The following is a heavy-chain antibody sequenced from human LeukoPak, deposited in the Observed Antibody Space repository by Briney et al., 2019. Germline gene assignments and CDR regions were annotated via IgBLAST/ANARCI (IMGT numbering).Heavy chain of an antibody. CDR1: GGSVSSGSYY. V-gene: IGHV4-61*01. D-gene: IGHD5-18*01. Sequence: PSETLSLTCTVSGGSVSSGSYYWNWIRQPPGKVLEWIGEINHSGSTNYNPSLKSRVTISVDTSKNQFSLKLSSVTAADTAVYYCARRGYRNKFDYWGQGTLVTVSS. CDR3: ARRGYRNKFDY. J-gene: IGHJ4*02. CDR2: INHSGST.